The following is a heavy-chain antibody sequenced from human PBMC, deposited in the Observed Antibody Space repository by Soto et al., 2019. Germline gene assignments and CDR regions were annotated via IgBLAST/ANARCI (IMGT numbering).Heavy chain of an antibody. CDR1: GGSFSGYY. J-gene: IGHJ6*02. CDR3: ARGARKGYCSSTSCYWMGYGMDV. Sequence: TSETLSLTCGVYGGSFSGYYWSWIRQPPGKGLEWIGEINHSGSTNYNPSLKSRVTISVDTSKSQFSLKLSSVTAADTAVYYCARGARKGYCSSTSCYWMGYGMDVWGQGTTVTVSS. D-gene: IGHD2-2*01. V-gene: IGHV4-34*01. CDR2: INHSGST.